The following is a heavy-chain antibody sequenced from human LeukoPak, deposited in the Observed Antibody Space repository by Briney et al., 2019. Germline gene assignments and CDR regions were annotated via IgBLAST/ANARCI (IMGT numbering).Heavy chain of an antibody. V-gene: IGHV3-21*01. CDR1: GFTFISYS. J-gene: IGHJ4*02. D-gene: IGHD7-27*01. CDR2: ISSSSSYI. Sequence: GGSLRLSCAASGFTFISYSMNWVRQTPGKGLEWVSSISSSSSYIYYADSVKGRFTISRDNAKNSLYLQMNSLRAEDTAVYYCARAHITGEDYWGQGTLVTVSS. CDR3: ARAHITGEDY.